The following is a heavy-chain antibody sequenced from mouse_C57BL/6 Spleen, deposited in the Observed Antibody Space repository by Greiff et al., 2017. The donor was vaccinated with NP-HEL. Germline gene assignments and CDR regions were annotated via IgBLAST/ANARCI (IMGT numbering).Heavy chain of an antibody. CDR1: GYTFTDYY. CDR3: ARRGGDYGGYFDV. V-gene: IGHV1-19*01. CDR2: INPYNGGT. Sequence: EVQLQQSGPVLVKPGASVKMSCKASGYTFTDYYMNWVKQSHGKSLEWIGVINPYNGGTSYNQKFKGKATLTVDKSSSTAYMELNSLTSEDSAVYYCARRGGDYGGYFDVWGTGTTVTVSS. D-gene: IGHD2-4*01. J-gene: IGHJ1*03.